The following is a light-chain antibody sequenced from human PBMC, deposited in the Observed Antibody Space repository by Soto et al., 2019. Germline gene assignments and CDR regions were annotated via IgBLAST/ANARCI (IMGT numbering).Light chain of an antibody. J-gene: IGKJ5*01. CDR1: QSVSSSY. V-gene: IGKV3-20*01. Sequence: EIVLTHSPGTLSLSPCERATLSFSASQSVSSSYLAWYQQKPGQAPRLLIYDASNRATGIPARFSGSGSGTDFTLTISCLQSEDFATYYCQQYYSYLITFGQGTRLEIK. CDR2: DAS. CDR3: QQYYSYLIT.